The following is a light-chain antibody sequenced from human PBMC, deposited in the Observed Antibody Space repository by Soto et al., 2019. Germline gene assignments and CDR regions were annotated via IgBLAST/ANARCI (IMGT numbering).Light chain of an antibody. CDR3: QQYNNWWT. J-gene: IGKJ1*01. CDR1: QSVSSS. CDR2: GAS. V-gene: IGKV3-15*01. Sequence: EIVMTQSPATLSVSPGERATLSCRASQSVSSSLAWYQQKPGQAPRLLIYGASTRATGIPARFSGSGSGTEFNLTISSLQSEDFAVYYCQQYNNWWTFGQGTKVEIK.